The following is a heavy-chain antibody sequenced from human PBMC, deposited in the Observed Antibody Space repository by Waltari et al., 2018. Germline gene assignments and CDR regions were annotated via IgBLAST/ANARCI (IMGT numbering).Heavy chain of an antibody. V-gene: IGHV4-34*02. CDR1: GGSFSSYY. CDR3: ARSRWGKYSSGPIDY. CDR2: INHSGST. J-gene: IGHJ4*02. Sequence: QVQLQQWGAGLLKPSETLSLTCAVYGGSFSSYYWSWIRQPPGKGLEWMGEINHSGSTNSNPSLKSRSTISVDTSTNRFSLRLRFVTAADTAVYYCARSRWGKYSSGPIDYWGQGTLVTVSS. D-gene: IGHD6-19*01.